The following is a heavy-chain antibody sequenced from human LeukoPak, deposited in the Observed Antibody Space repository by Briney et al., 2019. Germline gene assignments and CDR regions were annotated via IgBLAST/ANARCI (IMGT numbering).Heavy chain of an antibody. Sequence: GASVKVSCKASGYTFTGYYMHWVRQAPGQGLEWMGWINPNSGGTNYAQKFQGRVTMTRDTSISTAYMELSRLRSDDTAVYYCARVGATVTRYDTALTKKNFDYWGQGTLVTVSS. CDR1: GYTFTGYY. CDR3: ARVGATVTRYDTALTKKNFDY. V-gene: IGHV1-2*02. J-gene: IGHJ4*02. D-gene: IGHD4-17*01. CDR2: INPNSGGT.